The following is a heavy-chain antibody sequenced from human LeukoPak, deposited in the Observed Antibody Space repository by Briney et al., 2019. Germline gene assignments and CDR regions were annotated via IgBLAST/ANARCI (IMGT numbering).Heavy chain of an antibody. J-gene: IGHJ4*02. CDR3: AKDRDWYYFDY. D-gene: IGHD2-21*01. CDR1: GFTFDDYT. Sequence: GGSLRLSCAASGFTFDDYTMHWVRQAPGKGLEWVSLISWDGGSTYYADSVKGRFTISRDNSKNTLYLQMNSLRAEDTAVYYCAKDRDWYYFDYWGQGTLVTVSS. CDR2: ISWDGGST. V-gene: IGHV3-43*01.